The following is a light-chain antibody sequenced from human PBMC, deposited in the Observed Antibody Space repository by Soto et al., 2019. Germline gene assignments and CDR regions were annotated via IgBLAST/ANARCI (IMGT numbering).Light chain of an antibody. CDR3: QQCYSTPLT. J-gene: IGKJ4*01. Sequence: IQMTTSPSSLSASVGDRVTITCRASQSISSYLNWYQQKPGKAPKLLIYAASSLQSGVPSRFSGSGSGTDFTLTISSLQPEDFATYYCQQCYSTPLTFGGGTKVDIK. V-gene: IGKV1-39*01. CDR2: AAS. CDR1: QSISSY.